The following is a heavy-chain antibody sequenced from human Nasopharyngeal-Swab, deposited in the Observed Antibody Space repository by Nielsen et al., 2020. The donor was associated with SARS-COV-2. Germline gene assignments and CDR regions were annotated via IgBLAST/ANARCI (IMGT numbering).Heavy chain of an antibody. D-gene: IGHD4-17*01. J-gene: IGHJ6*03. V-gene: IGHV6-1*01. CDR2: TYYRSKWYN. CDR1: GDSVSSSSAA. Sequence: QTLSLTGAISGDSVSSSSAAWNWIRQSPTRGLEWLGRTYYRSKWYNDYAVSVKSRITINPDTSKNQFSLHLNSVTPEDTAVYYCARARGAYGDYYYYYYTDVWGKGTTVTVSS. CDR3: ARARGAYGDYYYYYYTDV.